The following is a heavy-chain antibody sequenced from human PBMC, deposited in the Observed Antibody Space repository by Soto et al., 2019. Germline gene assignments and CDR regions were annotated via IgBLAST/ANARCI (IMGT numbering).Heavy chain of an antibody. CDR3: ARDIKVRGVIGTLMDV. D-gene: IGHD3-10*01. CDR1: GFTFSSYA. V-gene: IGHV3-30-3*01. CDR2: ISYDGSNK. J-gene: IGHJ6*02. Sequence: GGSLRLSCAASGFTFSSYAMHWVRQAPGKGLEWVAVISYDGSNKYYADSVKGRFTISRDNSKNTLYLQMNSLRAEDTAVYYCARDIKVRGVIGTLMDVWGQGTTVTVSS.